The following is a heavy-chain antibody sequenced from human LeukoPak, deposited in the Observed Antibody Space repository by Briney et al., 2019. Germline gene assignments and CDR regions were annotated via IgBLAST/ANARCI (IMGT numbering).Heavy chain of an antibody. Sequence: GGSLRLSCAASGFTFSSYAMHWVRQAPGKGLEWVGVISYDGSNKYYADSVKGRFTISRDNSKNTLYLQMNSLRAEDTAVYYCASLNIFPFDYWRQGTLVTVSS. J-gene: IGHJ4*02. D-gene: IGHD2/OR15-2a*01. CDR3: ASLNIFPFDY. CDR2: ISYDGSNK. CDR1: GFTFSSYA. V-gene: IGHV3-30*04.